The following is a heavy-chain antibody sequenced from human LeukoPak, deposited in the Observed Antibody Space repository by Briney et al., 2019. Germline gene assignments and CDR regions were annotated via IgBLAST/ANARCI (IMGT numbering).Heavy chain of an antibody. D-gene: IGHD2-21*02. V-gene: IGHV1-2*02. CDR3: ARDFHSANHRLGGSSDCYSALFDH. CDR2: VHPNSGGT. CDR1: GYTFSDYF. Sequence: ASVKVSCKASGYTFSDYFMHWVRQAPGQRLEWLGWVHPNSGGTMYAQKFKGRVTMTRDTSISTAYMELTSLTSDDTAMYFCARDFHSANHRLGGSSDCYSALFDHWGQGTLVTVSS. J-gene: IGHJ5*02.